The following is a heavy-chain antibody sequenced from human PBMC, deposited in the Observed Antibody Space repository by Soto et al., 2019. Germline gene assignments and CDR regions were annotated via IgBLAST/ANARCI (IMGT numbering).Heavy chain of an antibody. V-gene: IGHV3-64*01. D-gene: IGHD3-3*01. J-gene: IGHJ5*02. CDR2: ISSNGGST. CDR1: GFTFSSYA. CDR3: ARAHYDFWSGYSIGTWFDP. Sequence: PGGSLRLSCAASGFTFSSYAMHWVRQAPGKGLDYVSAISSNGGSTYYANSVKGRFTISRDNSKNTLYLQMGSLRAEDMAVYYCARAHYDFWSGYSIGTWFDPWGQGTLVTVSS.